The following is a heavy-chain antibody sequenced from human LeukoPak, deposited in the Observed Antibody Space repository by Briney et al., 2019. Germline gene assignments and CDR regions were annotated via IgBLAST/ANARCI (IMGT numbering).Heavy chain of an antibody. J-gene: IGHJ6*03. CDR3: ARHNRYYGSGSYTYMDV. Sequence: GESLKISCQGSGYSFTSYWIGWVRQMPGKGLEWMGIIYPGDSDTRYSPSFQGQVTISADKSISTAYLQWSSLKASDTAMYYCARHNRYYGSGSYTYMDVWGKGTTVTISS. V-gene: IGHV5-51*01. CDR2: IYPGDSDT. D-gene: IGHD3-10*01. CDR1: GYSFTSYW.